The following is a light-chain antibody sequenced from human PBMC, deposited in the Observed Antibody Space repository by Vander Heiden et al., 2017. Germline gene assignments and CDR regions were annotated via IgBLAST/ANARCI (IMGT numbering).Light chain of an antibody. CDR3: QVWDSSTDHWV. J-gene: IGLJ3*02. CDR1: NLGSKS. V-gene: IGLV3-21*02. Sequence: SYVLTQPPSVSVAPGQTASITRGGNNLGSKSVHWYQQKPGQAPVVVVYNDSDRPSGIPERLSGSNSGNTATLTISRVEAGDEADYYCQVWDSSTDHWVFGGGTKLTVL. CDR2: NDS.